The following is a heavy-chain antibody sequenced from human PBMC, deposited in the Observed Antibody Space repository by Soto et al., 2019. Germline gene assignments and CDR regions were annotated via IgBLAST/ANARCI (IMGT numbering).Heavy chain of an antibody. CDR3: ARGRYYYDSSGYYDY. D-gene: IGHD3-22*01. CDR2: IIPTFGTA. Sequence: SVKVSCKASGGTFSSYAISWVRQAPGQGLEWMGGIIPTFGTANYAQKFQGRVTITADKSTSTAYMELSSLRSEDTAVYYCARGRYYYDSSGYYDYWGQGTLVTVSS. J-gene: IGHJ4*02. V-gene: IGHV1-69*06. CDR1: GGTFSSYA.